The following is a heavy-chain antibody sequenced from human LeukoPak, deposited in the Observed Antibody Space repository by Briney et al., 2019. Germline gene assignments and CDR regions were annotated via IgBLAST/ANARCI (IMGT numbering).Heavy chain of an antibody. D-gene: IGHD6-13*01. CDR1: GVSISSYY. CDR3: ARGRIAAAGNLDY. J-gene: IGHJ4*02. Sequence: SETLSLTCTVPGVSISSYYWSWIRQPPGKGLGWIGYIYYSGSTNYNPSLKSRVTISVDTSKNQFSLKLSSVTAADTAVYYCARGRIAAAGNLDYWGQGTLVTVSS. V-gene: IGHV4-59*01. CDR2: IYYSGST.